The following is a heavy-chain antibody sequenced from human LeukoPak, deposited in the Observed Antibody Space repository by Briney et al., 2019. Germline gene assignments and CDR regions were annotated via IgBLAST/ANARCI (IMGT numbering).Heavy chain of an antibody. V-gene: IGHV1-3*01. CDR1: GYTFSSYA. Sequence: ASVKVSCKASGYTFSSYAMHWVRQAPGQRLEWMGWINAGNGHTEYSQKFQGRVTFTRDTSASTAYMELSSLRSEDMAVYYCAIQLRGVVYWGLGTLVTVSS. D-gene: IGHD3-10*01. CDR2: INAGNGHT. CDR3: AIQLRGVVY. J-gene: IGHJ4*02.